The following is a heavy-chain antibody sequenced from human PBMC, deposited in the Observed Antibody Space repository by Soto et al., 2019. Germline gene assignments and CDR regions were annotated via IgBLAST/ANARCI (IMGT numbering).Heavy chain of an antibody. V-gene: IGHV1-2*02. CDR2: INPNTGGT. CDR3: ARGGFNYGYGIIDY. D-gene: IGHD5-18*01. J-gene: IGHJ4*02. CDR1: GYTFTGYY. Sequence: ASVKVSCKASGYTFTGYYMHWVRQAPGQGLEWMGWINPNTGGTNYAQKFHGRVTMTRDTSNSTAYRELGRVRSDDTAVCYCARGGFNYGYGIIDYWGQGTLVTVSS.